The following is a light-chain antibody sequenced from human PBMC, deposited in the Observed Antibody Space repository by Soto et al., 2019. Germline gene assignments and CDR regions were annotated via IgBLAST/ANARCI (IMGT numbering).Light chain of an antibody. J-gene: IGKJ4*01. V-gene: IGKV3-20*01. CDR2: GAS. CDR1: QTVSNNY. Sequence: DIVLTQSPGTLSFSPGERATLSCRASQTVSNNYLAWYQQKPCQAPRLFIYGASRKATGVPDRFSGSGSGTLVTLAISIQQPDVFAVYYCQQYGRVYRFGGGTRVEFK. CDR3: QQYGRVYR.